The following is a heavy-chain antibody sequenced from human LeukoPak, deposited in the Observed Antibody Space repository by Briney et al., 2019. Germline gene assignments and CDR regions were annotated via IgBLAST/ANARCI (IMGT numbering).Heavy chain of an antibody. CDR3: ARTRYYYNSRSYGAPYYFDY. V-gene: IGHV4-4*08. CDR1: GGSISSYY. CDR2: IYHSGST. J-gene: IGHJ4*02. D-gene: IGHD3-10*01. Sequence: NPSETLSLTCTVSGGSISSYYWSWIRQPPGKGLEWIGYIYHSGSTNYNPSLKSRVTISVDTSKNQFSLKLSSVTAADTAVYYCARTRYYYNSRSYGAPYYFDYWGQGTLVTVSS.